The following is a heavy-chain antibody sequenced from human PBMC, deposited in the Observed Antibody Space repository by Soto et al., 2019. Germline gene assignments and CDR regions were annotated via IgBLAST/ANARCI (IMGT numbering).Heavy chain of an antibody. V-gene: IGHV3-48*02. D-gene: IGHD1-1*01. CDR2: ISSSSSTI. CDR1: GFTFSSYS. Sequence: LRLSCAASGFTFSSYSMNWVRQAPGKGLEWVSYISSSSSTIYYADSVKGRFTISRDNAKNSLYLQMNSLRDEDTAVYYCARPLEAGTTYYYYGMDVWGQGTTVTVSS. J-gene: IGHJ6*02. CDR3: ARPLEAGTTYYYYGMDV.